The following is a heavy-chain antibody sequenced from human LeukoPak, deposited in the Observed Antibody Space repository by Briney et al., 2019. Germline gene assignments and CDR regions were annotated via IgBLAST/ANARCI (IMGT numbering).Heavy chain of an antibody. D-gene: IGHD2-15*01. CDR2: IKQDGSEK. J-gene: IGHJ3*02. Sequence: GGSLRLSCAASGFTFNNYWMSRVRQAPGKGLVRVANIKQDGSEKYYVDSVKGRFTISRDNAKNSLYLQMNSLRAEDTAVYYCARVPPRIRGGTFDIWGQGTMVTVSS. V-gene: IGHV3-7*01. CDR1: GFTFNNYW. CDR3: ARVPPRIRGGTFDI.